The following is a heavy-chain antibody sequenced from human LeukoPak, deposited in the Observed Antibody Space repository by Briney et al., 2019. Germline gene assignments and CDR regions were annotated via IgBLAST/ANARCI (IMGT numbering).Heavy chain of an antibody. Sequence: GRSLRLSCTTSGFNFGDYAMTWVRQAPGKGLEWVSYISSSSSTIYYADSVKGRFTISRDNAKNSLYLQMNSLRPEDTAVYYCARDSPPDYWGQGTLVTVSS. V-gene: IGHV3-48*01. CDR2: ISSSSSTI. CDR3: ARDSPPDY. J-gene: IGHJ4*02. CDR1: GFNFGDYA.